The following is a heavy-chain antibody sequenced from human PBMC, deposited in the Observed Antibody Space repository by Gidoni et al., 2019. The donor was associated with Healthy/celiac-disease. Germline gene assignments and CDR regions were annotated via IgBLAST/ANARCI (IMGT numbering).Heavy chain of an antibody. D-gene: IGHD3-22*01. Sequence: SSYAMHWVRQAPGKGLEWVAVISYDGSNKYYADSVKGRFTISRDNSKNTLYLQMNSLRAEDTAVYYCARDSYYDSSGAANGDWGQGNLVTVSS. V-gene: IGHV3-30-3*01. J-gene: IGHJ4*02. CDR3: ARDSYYDSSGAANGD. CDR1: SSYA. CDR2: ISYDGSNK.